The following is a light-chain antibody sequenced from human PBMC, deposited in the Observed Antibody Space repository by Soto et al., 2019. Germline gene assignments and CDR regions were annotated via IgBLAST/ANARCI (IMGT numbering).Light chain of an antibody. V-gene: IGKV3-20*01. J-gene: IGKJ3*01. CDR2: GAS. CDR3: QQYGSSLFT. Sequence: EIVLTQSPGTLSLSPGERATLSCRASQSFSSSYLAWYQQKPGQAPRLLIYGASSRATGIPDRFSGSGSGTDFILTISRLEPEDFAVYYCQQYGSSLFTFGPGTKVDIK. CDR1: QSFSSSY.